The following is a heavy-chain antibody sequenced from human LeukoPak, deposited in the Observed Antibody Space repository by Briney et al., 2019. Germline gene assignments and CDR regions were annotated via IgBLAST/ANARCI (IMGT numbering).Heavy chain of an antibody. CDR1: GGSISSYY. CDR3: ARRSRVGATFSSGYYYGMDV. V-gene: IGHV4-59*08. D-gene: IGHD1-26*01. CDR2: IYYSGST. J-gene: IGHJ6*02. Sequence: SETLSLTCTVSGGSISSYYWSWIRQPPGKGLEWIGYIYYSGSTNYNPSLKSRVTISVDTSKNQFSLKLSSVTAADTAVYYCARRSRVGATFSSGYYYGMDVWGQGTTVTVSS.